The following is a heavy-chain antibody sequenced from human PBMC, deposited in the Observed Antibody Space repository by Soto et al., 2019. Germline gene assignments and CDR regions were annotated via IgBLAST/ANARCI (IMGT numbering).Heavy chain of an antibody. V-gene: IGHV1-18*01. CDR1: GYTFTSYG. CDR2: ISAYNGNT. D-gene: IGHD3-10*01. CDR3: ARVWFGELFRLNYYYGMDV. Sequence: ASVKVSCKASGYTFTSYGISWVRQAPGQGLEWMGWISAYNGNTNYAQKLQGRVTMTTDTSTSTAYMELRSLRSDDTAGYYCARVWFGELFRLNYYYGMDVWGQGTTVTVSS. J-gene: IGHJ6*02.